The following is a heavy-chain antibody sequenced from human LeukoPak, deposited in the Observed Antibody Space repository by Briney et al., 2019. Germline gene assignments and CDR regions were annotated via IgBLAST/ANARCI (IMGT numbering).Heavy chain of an antibody. CDR3: ARSYCSSTSCSLMRFDY. V-gene: IGHV1-2*06. J-gene: IGHJ4*02. CDR1: GYTFTSYD. Sequence: ASVKVSCKASGYTFTSYDINWARQATGQGLEWMGQINPNSGGTNYAQKFQGRVTMTRDTSISTAYMELSRLRSDDTAVYYCARSYCSSTSCSLMRFDYWGQGTLVTVSS. D-gene: IGHD2-2*01. CDR2: INPNSGGT.